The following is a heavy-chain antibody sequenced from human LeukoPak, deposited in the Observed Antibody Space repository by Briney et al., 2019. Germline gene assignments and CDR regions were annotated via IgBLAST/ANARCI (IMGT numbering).Heavy chain of an antibody. CDR2: IYYSGST. V-gene: IGHV4-59*08. CDR3: ARHGLGTGYQAFDI. Sequence: SETLSLTCTVSGGSIRSYYWSWIRQPPGKGLEWIGYIYYSGSTNYNPSLKSRVTISVDTSKNHFSLNLRSVTAADTAVYYCARHGLGTGYQAFDIRGQGTMVTVSS. J-gene: IGHJ3*02. D-gene: IGHD3-9*01. CDR1: GGSIRSYY.